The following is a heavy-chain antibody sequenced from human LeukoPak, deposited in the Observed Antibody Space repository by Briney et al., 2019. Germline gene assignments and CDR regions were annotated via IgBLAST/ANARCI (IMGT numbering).Heavy chain of an antibody. D-gene: IGHD2-2*01. CDR3: ARRGYCSSTSCYDTYYYYYMDV. J-gene: IGHJ6*03. CDR1: GFTFSSYW. Sequence: GGSLRLSCAASGFTFSSYWMHWVRQAPGKGLVWVSRINTDGSSTSYADSVKGRFTISRDNAKNTLYLQMDGLRAEDTAVYYCARRGYCSSTSCYDTYYYYYMDVWGKGTTVTVSS. V-gene: IGHV3-74*01. CDR2: INTDGSST.